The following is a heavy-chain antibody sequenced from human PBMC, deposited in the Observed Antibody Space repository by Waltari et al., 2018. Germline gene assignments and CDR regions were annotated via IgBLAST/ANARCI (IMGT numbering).Heavy chain of an antibody. D-gene: IGHD6-19*01. CDR1: GGSISSYY. V-gene: IGHV4-59*01. J-gene: IGHJ3*02. CDR3: ARGGSGWAGDACDI. CDR2: IYYSGST. Sequence: QVQLQESGPGLVKPSENLSLTCTVSGGSISSYYWSWNRPPPGKGLEWIGYIYYSGSTNYSPSLNSQGTISEDTSKNQFSLKLSSMAAADTAVYYCARGGSGWAGDACDIWGQGTMVTVSS.